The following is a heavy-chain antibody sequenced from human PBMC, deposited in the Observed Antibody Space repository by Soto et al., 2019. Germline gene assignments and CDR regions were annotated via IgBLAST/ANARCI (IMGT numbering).Heavy chain of an antibody. CDR2: IYYSGST. V-gene: IGHV4-61*05. Sequence: SETLSLTCTVSGGSISSSSYYWSWIRQPPGKGLEWIGYIYYSGSTNYNPSLKSRVTISVDTSKNQFSLKLSSVTAADTAVYYCARHEIATSRYCGGDCYMGYFDYWGQGTLVTVSS. CDR3: ARHEIATSRYCGGDCYMGYFDY. CDR1: GGSISSSSYY. J-gene: IGHJ4*02. D-gene: IGHD2-21*01.